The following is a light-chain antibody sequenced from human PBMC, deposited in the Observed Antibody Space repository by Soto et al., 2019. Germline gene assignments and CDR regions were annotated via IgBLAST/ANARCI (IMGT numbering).Light chain of an antibody. Sequence: DIQMTQSPSSVSASVGDRVTITCRASQNIGRNLNWYQQKPGKAPKLLIYTVSNLQTGVPLRFSGRGSGTEFTLTISALQPEDFATYYCQQCYSIPLTFGGGTKVDIK. CDR3: QQCYSIPLT. V-gene: IGKV1-39*01. CDR1: QNIGRN. J-gene: IGKJ4*01. CDR2: TVS.